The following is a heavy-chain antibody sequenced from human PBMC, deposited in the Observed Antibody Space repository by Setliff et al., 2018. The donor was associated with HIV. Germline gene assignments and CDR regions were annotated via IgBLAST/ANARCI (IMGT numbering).Heavy chain of an antibody. CDR1: GVTFSSDA. D-gene: IGHD1-26*01. J-gene: IGHJ4*02. CDR3: AKLVRGWDY. CDR2: ISGSDSST. Sequence: GGSLRLSCVASGVTFSSDAMSWVRQAPGKGLEWVSSISGSDSSTHYAGSAEGRFTISRDNSKKTLYLQMNSLRAEDTAGYHCAKLVRGWDYWGQGILVTVSS. V-gene: IGHV3-23*01.